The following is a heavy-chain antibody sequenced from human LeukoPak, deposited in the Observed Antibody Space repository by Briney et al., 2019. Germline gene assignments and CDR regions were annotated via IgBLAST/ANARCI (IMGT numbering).Heavy chain of an antibody. CDR1: GYTFTSYG. V-gene: IGHV1-2*02. J-gene: IGHJ4*02. Sequence: ASVKVSCKASGYTFTSYGISWVRQAPGQGLEWMGWINPNSGGTNYAQKFQGRVTMTRDTSISTAYMELSRLRSDDMAVYYCANNIAARGVDYWGQGTLVTVSS. D-gene: IGHD6-13*01. CDR2: INPNSGGT. CDR3: ANNIAARGVDY.